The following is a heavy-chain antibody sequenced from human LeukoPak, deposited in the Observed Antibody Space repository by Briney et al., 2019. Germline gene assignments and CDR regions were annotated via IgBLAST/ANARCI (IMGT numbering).Heavy chain of an antibody. CDR1: GFTFTDYY. CDR3: AKVIVGATPGDAFDI. J-gene: IGHJ3*02. V-gene: IGHV3-11*01. Sequence: GGSLRLSCAASGFTFTDYYMSWIRQAPGKGLEWVSYITNSGTTIYYADSVKGRFTISRDNAKNSLYPQMNSLRAEDTAVYYCAKVIVGATPGDAFDIRGQGTMVTVSS. D-gene: IGHD1-26*01. CDR2: ITNSGTTI.